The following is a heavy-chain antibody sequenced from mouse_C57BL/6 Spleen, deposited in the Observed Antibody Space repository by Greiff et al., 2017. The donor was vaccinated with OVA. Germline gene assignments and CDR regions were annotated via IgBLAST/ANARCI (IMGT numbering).Heavy chain of an antibody. CDR3: ARTGKTGHYFDY. Sequence: QVQLQQSGAELVRPGTSVKVSCKASGYAFTNYLIEWVKQRPGQGLEWIGVFNPGRGGTNFNETFKGKATLPADNATSTAYMQLSSLTSEDSAVYFCARTGKTGHYFDYWGQGTTLTVSS. D-gene: IGHD4-1*01. CDR2: FNPGRGGT. J-gene: IGHJ2*01. V-gene: IGHV1-54*01. CDR1: GYAFTNYL.